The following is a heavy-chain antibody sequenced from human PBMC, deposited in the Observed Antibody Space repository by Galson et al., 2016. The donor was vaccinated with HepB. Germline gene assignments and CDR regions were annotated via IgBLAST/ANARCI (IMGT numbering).Heavy chain of an antibody. J-gene: IGHJ4*02. CDR1: GFTFSSYA. CDR2: ISGRTGNT. D-gene: IGHD3-22*01. V-gene: IGHV3-23*01. CDR3: AKDSTDYYDGSGYYSYFDY. Sequence: SLRLSCAASGFTFSSYAMTWVRQAPGKGLEWVSAISGRTGNTYYADLVKGRVTISRDKSKNTLYLQMNSLRVDDTAVYYCAKDSTDYYDGSGYYSYFDYWGQGTLVTVSS.